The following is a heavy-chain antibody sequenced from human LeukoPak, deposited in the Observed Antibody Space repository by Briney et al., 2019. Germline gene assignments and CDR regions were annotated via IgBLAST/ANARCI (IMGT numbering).Heavy chain of an antibody. D-gene: IGHD6-19*01. V-gene: IGHV1-2*04. J-gene: IGHJ4*02. CDR3: AREVEAVAQLGY. CDR2: INPNSGGT. Sequence: ASVKVSCKASGYTFTSYGISWVRQAPGQGLEWMGWINPNSGGTNYAQKFQGWVTMTRDTSISTAYMELSRLRSDDTAVYYCAREVEAVAQLGYWGQGTLVTVSS. CDR1: GYTFTSYG.